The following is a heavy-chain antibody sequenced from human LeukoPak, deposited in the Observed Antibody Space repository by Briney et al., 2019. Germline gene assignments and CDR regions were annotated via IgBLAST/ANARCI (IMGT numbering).Heavy chain of an antibody. D-gene: IGHD3-22*01. V-gene: IGHV3-23*01. CDR1: TFRFSSYA. CDR2: ISNSGDST. CDR3: ARAALTYYYGSSAYG. Sequence: GGSLRLSCAASTFRFSSYAMGWVRQAPGKGLEWVSVISNSGDSTYYADSVKGRFTISRDNAKNSLYLQMNSLRAEDTAVYYCARAALTYYYGSSAYGWGQGTLVTVSS. J-gene: IGHJ4*02.